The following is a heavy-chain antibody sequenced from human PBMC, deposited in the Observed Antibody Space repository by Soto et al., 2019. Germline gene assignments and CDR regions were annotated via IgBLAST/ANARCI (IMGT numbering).Heavy chain of an antibody. J-gene: IGHJ4*02. CDR3: ARDSGAKLRSS. CDR1: GGTFSSYR. CDR2: IVPIYRTA. V-gene: IGHV1-69*13. D-gene: IGHD6-19*01. Sequence: SVKVSCKASGGTFSSYRINWVRQAPGQGLEWVGGIVPIYRTADYAQKFQGRVTITADESARTAYMELRSLKSQDTAVYYCARDSGAKLRSSWGQGTLVTVYS.